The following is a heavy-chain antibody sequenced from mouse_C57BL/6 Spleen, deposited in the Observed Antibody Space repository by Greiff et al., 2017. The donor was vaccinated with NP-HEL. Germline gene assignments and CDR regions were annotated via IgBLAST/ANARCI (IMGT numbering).Heavy chain of an antibody. D-gene: IGHD4-1*01. CDR1: GFTFSSYG. J-gene: IGHJ4*01. CDR3: AELGRDAMDY. V-gene: IGHV5-6*01. CDR2: ISSGGSYT. Sequence: EVQRVESGGDLVKPGGSLKLSCAASGFTFSSYGMSWVRQTPDKRLEWVATISSGGSYTYYPDSVKGRFTISRDNAKNTLYLQMSSLKSEDTAMYYCAELGRDAMDYWGQGTSVTVSS.